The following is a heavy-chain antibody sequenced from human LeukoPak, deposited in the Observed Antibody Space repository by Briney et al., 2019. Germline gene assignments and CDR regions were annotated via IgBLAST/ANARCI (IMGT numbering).Heavy chain of an antibody. CDR2: IYPGDSDT. J-gene: IGHJ3*02. CDR3: ARHRRAHYYDSSGYYYPDDAFDI. Sequence: GESLKIPCKGSGYSFTSYWIGWVRQMPGKGLEWMGIIYPGDSDTRYSPSFQGQVTISADKSISTAYLQWSSLKASDTAMYYCARHRRAHYYDSSGYYYPDDAFDIWGQGTMVTVSS. CDR1: GYSFTSYW. D-gene: IGHD3-22*01. V-gene: IGHV5-51*01.